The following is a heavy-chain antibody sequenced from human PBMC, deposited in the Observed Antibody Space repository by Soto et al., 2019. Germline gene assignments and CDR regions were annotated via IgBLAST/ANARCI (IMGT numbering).Heavy chain of an antibody. D-gene: IGHD3-3*01. J-gene: IGHJ4*02. V-gene: IGHV4-31*11. Sequence: SETLSLTCAVSGGSINSGGYYWTWLRQHPGKGLEWLGYIADFGYTFYNPSLQSRVILSMDTSKSQFSLKLSSATAADTAVYFCARKQAGFFYGIDYWGQGTLVTVSS. CDR3: ARKQAGFFYGIDY. CDR2: IADFGYT. CDR1: GGSINSGGYY.